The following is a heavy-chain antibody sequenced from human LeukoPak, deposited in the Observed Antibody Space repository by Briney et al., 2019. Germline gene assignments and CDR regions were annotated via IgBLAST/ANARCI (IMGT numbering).Heavy chain of an antibody. Sequence: PSETLSLTCAVSGGSISSGDYSWSWIRQPPGKGLEWIGYIYNSGTTNYNLSLKSRVTISVDTSKNQFSLKLSSVTAADTAIYYCARNGGDSSDYYYFDYWGQGTLVTVSS. D-gene: IGHD3-22*01. V-gene: IGHV4-30-4*07. CDR3: ARNGGDSSDYYYFDY. CDR1: GGSISSGDYS. CDR2: IYNSGTT. J-gene: IGHJ4*02.